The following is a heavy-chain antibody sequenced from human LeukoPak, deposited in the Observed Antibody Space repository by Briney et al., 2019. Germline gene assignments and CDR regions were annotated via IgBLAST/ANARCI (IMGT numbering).Heavy chain of an antibody. J-gene: IGHJ3*02. CDR2: IYSGGST. Sequence: ETLSLTCTVSGGSISSGGYYMSWVRQAPGKGLEWVSVIYSGGSTYYADSVKGRFTISRDNSKNTLYLQMNSLRAEDTAVYYCARDSDTMLAFDIWGQGTMVTVSS. CDR3: ARDSDTMLAFDI. V-gene: IGHV3-66*01. D-gene: IGHD3-10*01. CDR1: GGSISSGGYY.